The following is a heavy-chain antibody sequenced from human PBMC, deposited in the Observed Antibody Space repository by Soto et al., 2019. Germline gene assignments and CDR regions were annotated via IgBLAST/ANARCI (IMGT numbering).Heavy chain of an antibody. CDR1: GGTFSSYA. CDR2: IIPIFGTA. D-gene: IGHD3-22*01. Sequence: SVKVSCKASGGTFSSYAISWVRQAPGQGLEWMGGIIPIFGTANYAQKFQGRVTITADESTSTAYMELSSLRSEDTAVYYCARALNYDSSGYYWVPFQHWGQGTLVTVSS. CDR3: ARALNYDSSGYYWVPFQH. V-gene: IGHV1-69*13. J-gene: IGHJ1*01.